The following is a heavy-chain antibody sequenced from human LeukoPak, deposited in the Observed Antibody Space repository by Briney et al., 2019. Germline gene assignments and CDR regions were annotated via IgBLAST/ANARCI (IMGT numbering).Heavy chain of an antibody. D-gene: IGHD3-22*01. J-gene: IGHJ4*02. Sequence: GESLKISCKGSGYSFTSYRIGWVRQMPGKGLEWMGIIYPGDSDTRYSPSFQGQVTISADKSISTAYLQWSSLKASDTAMYYCARHGKNYYDSSGDGDYWGQGTLVTVSS. CDR3: ARHGKNYYDSSGDGDY. CDR2: IYPGDSDT. V-gene: IGHV5-51*01. CDR1: GYSFTSYR.